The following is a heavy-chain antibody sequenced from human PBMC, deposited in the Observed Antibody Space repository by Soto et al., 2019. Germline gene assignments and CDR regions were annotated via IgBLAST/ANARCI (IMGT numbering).Heavy chain of an antibody. CDR3: ARVPDR. CDR1: GDSITSGVHY. Sequence: PSETLSLTCTVSGDSITSGVHYWSWIRQLPGKGLEWIGYIFYSGPTYYKPSLKSRVTISVDRSKNQFSLKLSSVTAADTAVYYCARVPDRWGQGTLVTVSS. CDR2: IFYSGPT. D-gene: IGHD2-2*01. J-gene: IGHJ5*02. V-gene: IGHV4-30-4*08.